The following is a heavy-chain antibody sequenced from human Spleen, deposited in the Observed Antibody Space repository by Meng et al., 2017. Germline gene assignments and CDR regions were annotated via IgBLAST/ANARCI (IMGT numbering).Heavy chain of an antibody. D-gene: IGHD2-15*01. J-gene: IGHJ4*01. CDR3: ARDPSVVAPSSIDC. CDR2: ITAYNGNT. V-gene: IGHV1-18*01. CDR1: GYTFTNYG. Sequence: ASVKVSCKTSGYTFTNYGISWVRQAPGQGLEWMGWITAYNGNTNYAQKFQGRVTMTTDTSTSTAYMELRSLRSDDTAFYYCARDPSVVAPSSIDCWGHGTLVTVSS.